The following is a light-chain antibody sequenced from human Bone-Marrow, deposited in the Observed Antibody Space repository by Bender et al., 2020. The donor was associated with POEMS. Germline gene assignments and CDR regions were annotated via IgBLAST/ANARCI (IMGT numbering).Light chain of an antibody. Sequence: QSALTQPRSVSGSPGQSVTISCTGTSSDVGGYDYVSWYQQHPGKAPKLMIFDVTHRPSGVSERFSGSKSGNTASLTISGLQAEDEADYYCCSYAGSTTFYVFGTATKVTVL. V-gene: IGLV2-11*01. J-gene: IGLJ1*01. CDR2: DVT. CDR1: SSDVGGYDY. CDR3: CSYAGSTTFYV.